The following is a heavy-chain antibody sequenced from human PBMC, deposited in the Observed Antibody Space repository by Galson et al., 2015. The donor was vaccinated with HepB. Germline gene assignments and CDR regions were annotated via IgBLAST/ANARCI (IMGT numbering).Heavy chain of an antibody. Sequence: SLRLSCAASGFSFRNAWMSWVRQAPGKGLEWVGRIKRKIDGGPRDYIAPVKGRFTISRDDSKNMLFLQMNSLKTDDTAVYYCTTSGSDWYYYYSMDVWGQGTTVTVSS. CDR1: GFSFRNAW. D-gene: IGHD6-19*01. CDR3: TTSGSDWYYYYSMDV. J-gene: IGHJ6*02. CDR2: IKRKIDGGPR. V-gene: IGHV3-15*01.